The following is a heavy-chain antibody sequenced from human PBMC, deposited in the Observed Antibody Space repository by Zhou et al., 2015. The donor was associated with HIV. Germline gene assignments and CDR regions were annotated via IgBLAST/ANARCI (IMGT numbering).Heavy chain of an antibody. D-gene: IGHD2-8*02. CDR1: GGTFSSYA. CDR3: ARGRSPVSGGVDRHYFDP. CDR2: IIPIFGTA. Sequence: QVQLVQSGAEVKKPGSSVKVSCKASGGTFSSYAISWVRQAPGQGLEWMGGIIPIFGTANYAQKFQGRVTITADESTSTAYMELSSLRSDDTAIFYCARGRSPVSGGVDRHYFDPWGQGTLVTVSP. J-gene: IGHJ5*02. V-gene: IGHV1-69*12.